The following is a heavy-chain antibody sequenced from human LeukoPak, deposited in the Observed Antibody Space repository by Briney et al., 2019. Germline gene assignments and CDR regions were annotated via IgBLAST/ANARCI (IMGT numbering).Heavy chain of an antibody. CDR2: IYYSGST. D-gene: IGHD3-22*01. Sequence: PSETLSLTCTVSGGSISSSSYYWGWIRQPPGKGLEWIGSIYYSGSTYYNPSLKSRVTISVDTSKNQFSLKLSSVTAADTAVYYCARHNSPYCYDSSGTDQFDYWGQGTLVTVSS. V-gene: IGHV4-39*01. CDR3: ARHNSPYCYDSSGTDQFDY. CDR1: GGSISSSSYY. J-gene: IGHJ4*02.